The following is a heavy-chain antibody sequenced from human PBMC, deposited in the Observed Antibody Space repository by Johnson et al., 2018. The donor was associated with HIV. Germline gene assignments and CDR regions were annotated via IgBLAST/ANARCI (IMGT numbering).Heavy chain of an antibody. Sequence: VQLVESGGTLVQPGGYLRLSCVASGFIVSTNYMNWVRQAPGKGLEWVSVIYSGGTTYSADSVKDRLTISRVNSKNTLYLQMNSLRAEDTAVYYCARGGYSSSWYVEVAKIGVFDIWGQGTMVTVSS. CDR2: IYSGGTT. D-gene: IGHD6-13*01. V-gene: IGHV3-66*01. CDR3: ARGGYSSSWYVEVAKIGVFDI. CDR1: GFIVSTNY. J-gene: IGHJ3*02.